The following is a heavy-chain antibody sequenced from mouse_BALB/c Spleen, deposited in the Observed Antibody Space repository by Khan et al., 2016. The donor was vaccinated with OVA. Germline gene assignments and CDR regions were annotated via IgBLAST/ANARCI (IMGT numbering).Heavy chain of an antibody. CDR2: INTYTGKP. CDR1: GYSFTNYG. D-gene: IGHD2-10*01. V-gene: IGHV9-3-1*01. Sequence: QIQLVQSGPELKKPGETVKISCKASGYSFTNYGMNWVKQSPGKALKGMGWINTYTGKPTYADDFKGRFAFSLETYASTAYLQINYLKIDDTATYFCARPPYFSYTLDHWGQGTSVTVSS. CDR3: ARPPYFSYTLDH. J-gene: IGHJ4*01.